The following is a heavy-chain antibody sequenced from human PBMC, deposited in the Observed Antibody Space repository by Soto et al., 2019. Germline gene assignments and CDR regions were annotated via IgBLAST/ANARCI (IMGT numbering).Heavy chain of an antibody. CDR1: GGSVSSGSYY. Sequence: SETLSLTCTVSGGSVSSGSYYWSWIRQPPGKGLEWIGYIYYSGSTNYNPSLKSRVTISVDTSKNQFSLKLSSVTAADTAVYYCARDWNYDSSGYYYYYYGMDVWGQGTTVTVSS. V-gene: IGHV4-61*01. CDR2: IYYSGST. J-gene: IGHJ6*02. D-gene: IGHD3-22*01. CDR3: ARDWNYDSSGYYYYYYGMDV.